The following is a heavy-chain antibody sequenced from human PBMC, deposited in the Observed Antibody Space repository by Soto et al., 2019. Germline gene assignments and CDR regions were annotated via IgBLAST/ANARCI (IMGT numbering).Heavy chain of an antibody. CDR1: GYSFSTSW. Sequence: GESLKISCKVSGYSFSTSWMGWVRQLPGKGLEWMGIIYPGDSDSRYGPSFEGHVTFSVDKSISTAYLEWSSLKASDTAIYYCARLSRRVAQESNYFDPWGQGTLVTVS. D-gene: IGHD2-8*01. CDR2: IYPGDSDS. J-gene: IGHJ5*02. V-gene: IGHV5-51*01. CDR3: ARLSRRVAQESNYFDP.